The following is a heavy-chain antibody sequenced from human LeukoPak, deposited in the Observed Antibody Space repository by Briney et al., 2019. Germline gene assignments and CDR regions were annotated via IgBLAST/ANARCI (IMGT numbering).Heavy chain of an antibody. CDR1: GFTFSSYA. CDR3: AKDRLTNLNIGNLGYCSGGSCYSGFFDY. Sequence: GGSLRLSCAASGFTFSSYAMSWVRQAPGKGLEWVSAISGSGGSTYYADSVKGRFTISRDNSKNTLYLQMNSLRAEDTAAYYCAKDRLTNLNIGNLGYCSGGSCYSGFFDYWGQGTLVTVSS. J-gene: IGHJ4*02. D-gene: IGHD2-15*01. V-gene: IGHV3-23*01. CDR2: ISGSGGST.